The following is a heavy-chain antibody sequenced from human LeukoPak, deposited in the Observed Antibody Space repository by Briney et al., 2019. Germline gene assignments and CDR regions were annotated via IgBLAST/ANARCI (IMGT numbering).Heavy chain of an antibody. CDR3: ARVSPNTVTTLQYFDY. CDR1: GGSISSSSYY. Sequence: SETLSLTCTVSGGSISSSSYYWGWIRQPPGKGLEWIGYIYYRGSTYYNPSLKSRVTISVDTSKNHFSLKLSSVTAADTAVYYCARVSPNTVTTLQYFDYWGQGTLVTVSS. J-gene: IGHJ4*02. D-gene: IGHD4-17*01. V-gene: IGHV4-39*02. CDR2: IYYRGST.